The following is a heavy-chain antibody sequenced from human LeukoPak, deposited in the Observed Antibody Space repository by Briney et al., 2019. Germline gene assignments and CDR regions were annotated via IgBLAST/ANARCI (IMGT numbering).Heavy chain of an antibody. J-gene: IGHJ4*02. CDR2: IYNSGST. CDR3: VRDRELNY. CDR1: GVSISIYY. D-gene: IGHD1-7*01. V-gene: IGHV4-59*01. Sequence: SETLSLTCTVSGVSISIYYWSWIRQPPGKGLEWIGYIYNSGSTSYNPSLKSRATISADTSKNQFSLKLSSVTAADTAVYYCVRDRELNYWGQGTLVTVSS.